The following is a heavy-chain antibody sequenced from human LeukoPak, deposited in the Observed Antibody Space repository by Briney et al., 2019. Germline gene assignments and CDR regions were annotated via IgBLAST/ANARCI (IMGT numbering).Heavy chain of an antibody. J-gene: IGHJ3*01. V-gene: IGHV3-66*01. D-gene: IGHD3-22*01. CDR2: IYSGGTT. CDR1: GLTVSSNY. Sequence: GRSLRLSCATSGLTVSSNYMSWVRQAPGKGLECVSVIYSGGTTLYTDSVKGRFTISRDNSKNTLYLQMNSLRDEDTAVYYCARDSSGYYYAFDVWGQGTVVIVSS. CDR3: ARDSSGYYYAFDV.